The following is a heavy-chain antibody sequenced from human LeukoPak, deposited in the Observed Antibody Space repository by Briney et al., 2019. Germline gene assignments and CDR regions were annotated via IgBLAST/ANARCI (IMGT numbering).Heavy chain of an antibody. V-gene: IGHV3-21*01. CDR3: ARSVGAPYYFDY. CDR2: ISSSSYI. CDR1: GFTFSSYS. J-gene: IGHJ4*02. D-gene: IGHD1-26*01. Sequence: GGSLRLSCAASGFTFSSYSMNWVRQAPGKGLEWVSSISSSSYIYYADSVKGRFTISRDNAKNSLYLQMNSLRAEDTAVYYCARSVGAPYYFDYWGQGTLVTVSS.